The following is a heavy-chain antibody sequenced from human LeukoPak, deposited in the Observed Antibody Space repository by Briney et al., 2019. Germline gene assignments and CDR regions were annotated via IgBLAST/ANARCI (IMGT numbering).Heavy chain of an antibody. Sequence: PGGSLRLSCAASGFTFSSYSMNWVRQAPGKGLEWLSYIRSESSSIYYADSVKGRFTISRDNAKNSLYLQMNSLRAEDTAVYYCATSSYNDSSGYSDYWGQGTLVTVSS. D-gene: IGHD3-22*01. J-gene: IGHJ4*02. CDR1: GFTFSSYS. CDR2: IRSESSSI. V-gene: IGHV3-48*01. CDR3: ATSSYNDSSGYSDY.